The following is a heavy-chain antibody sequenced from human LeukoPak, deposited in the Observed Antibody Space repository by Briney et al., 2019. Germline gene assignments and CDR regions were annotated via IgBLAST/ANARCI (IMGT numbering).Heavy chain of an antibody. CDR3: AKARSYGDYYFDS. CDR2: ITGRSDDT. CDR1: GFTFSSYS. D-gene: IGHD4-17*01. V-gene: IGHV3-23*01. J-gene: IGHJ4*02. Sequence: GGSLRLSCAASGFTFSSYSMKWVRQAPGKGLEWVSGITGRSDDTNYADSVKGRFTISRDNSKDTLYLQMSSLRVDDTAVYFCAKARSYGDYYFDSWGQGTLVTVSA.